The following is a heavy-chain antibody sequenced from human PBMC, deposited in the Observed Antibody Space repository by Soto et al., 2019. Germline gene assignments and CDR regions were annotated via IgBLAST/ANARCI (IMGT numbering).Heavy chain of an antibody. CDR1: GFTFSNYA. V-gene: IGHV3-23*01. Sequence: EMQLLESGGGLVQPGGSLRLSCAASGFTFSNYAMSWVRQAPGKGLEWVSAINGSAVSTVYADSVRGRFAIARDNSKNTLYLQMNSLRAEDTAVYYCAKDSYGGYNYGYGDFDYWGQGTLVTVSS. J-gene: IGHJ4*02. CDR2: INGSAVST. CDR3: AKDSYGGYNYGYGDFDY. D-gene: IGHD5-18*01.